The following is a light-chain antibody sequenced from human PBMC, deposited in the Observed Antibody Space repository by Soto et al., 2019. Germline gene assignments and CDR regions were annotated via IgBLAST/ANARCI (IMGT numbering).Light chain of an antibody. J-gene: IGLJ3*02. Sequence: QPVLTQPPSASGTPGQRITISCSGSCSNIGSNTVSWYQHLPGTAPKLLISINNQRPSGVPDRFSGSKSGTSASLAISGLQSEDEADYYCATWDDSLNGWVFGGGTKLTVL. V-gene: IGLV1-44*01. CDR1: CSNIGSNT. CDR3: ATWDDSLNGWV. CDR2: INN.